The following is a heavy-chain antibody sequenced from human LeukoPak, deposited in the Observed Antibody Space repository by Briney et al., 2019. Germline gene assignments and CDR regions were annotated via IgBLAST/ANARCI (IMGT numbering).Heavy chain of an antibody. CDR1: GSSFTSYW. CDR3: ARLPTVTTSNYYGMDV. J-gene: IGHJ6*02. D-gene: IGHD4-17*01. CDR2: IYPGDSDT. Sequence: GESLQISCQGSGSSFTSYWIGWVRQLPGKGLEWMGIIYPGDSDTRYSPSFQGQVTISAYKSISTAYLQWSSLKASDTAMYYCARLPTVTTSNYYGMDVWGQGTTVTVSS. V-gene: IGHV5-51*01.